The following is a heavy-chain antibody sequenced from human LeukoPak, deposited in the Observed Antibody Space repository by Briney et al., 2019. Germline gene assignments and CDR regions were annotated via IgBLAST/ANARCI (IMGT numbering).Heavy chain of an antibody. V-gene: IGHV3-64*01. CDR1: GFTFSTYA. CDR3: AKDRGYSHGFDY. D-gene: IGHD5-18*01. Sequence: PGGSLRLSCAASGFTFSTYAMHWVRQAPGKGLEYVSAISSDGRNTYYANSVKGRFTISRDNSKNTLFLEMNSLRAEDTAVYNCAKDRGYSHGFDYWGQGTLVTVSS. CDR2: ISSDGRNT. J-gene: IGHJ4*02.